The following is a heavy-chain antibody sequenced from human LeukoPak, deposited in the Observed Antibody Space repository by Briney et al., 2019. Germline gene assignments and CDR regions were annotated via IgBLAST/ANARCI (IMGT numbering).Heavy chain of an antibody. Sequence: PSETLSLTCTVSGGSISSSSYYWGWIRQPPGKGLEWIGSIYYSGSTYYNPSLKSRVTISVDTSKNQFSLKLSSVTAADTAVYYCAMGYNYDYSLDVWDQGTTVTVSS. V-gene: IGHV4-39*01. CDR2: IYYSGST. J-gene: IGHJ6*02. CDR3: AMGYNYDYSLDV. D-gene: IGHD1-1*01. CDR1: GGSISSSSYY.